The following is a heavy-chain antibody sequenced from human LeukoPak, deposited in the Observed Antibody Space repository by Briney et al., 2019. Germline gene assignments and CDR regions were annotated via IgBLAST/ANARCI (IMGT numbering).Heavy chain of an antibody. CDR1: GYTLTELS. D-gene: IGHD3-22*01. Sequence: ASVKVSCKVSGYTLTELSMHWVRQAPGKGLEWMGGFDSEDGETIYAQKFQGRVTMTEDTSTDTAYMELSSLRSEDTAVYYCATGGYYYDSSGNAFDIWGQGTMVTVSS. V-gene: IGHV1-24*01. CDR2: FDSEDGET. J-gene: IGHJ3*02. CDR3: ATGGYYYDSSGNAFDI.